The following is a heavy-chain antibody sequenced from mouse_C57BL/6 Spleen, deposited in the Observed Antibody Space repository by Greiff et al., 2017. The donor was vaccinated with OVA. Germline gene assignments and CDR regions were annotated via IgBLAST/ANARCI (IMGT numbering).Heavy chain of an antibody. Sequence: EVKLVESEGGLVQPGSSMKLSCTASGFTFSDYYMAWVRQVPEKGLEWVANINYDGSSTYYLDSLKSRFIISRDNAKNILYLQMSSLKSEDTATYYCARDDGWGFAYWGQGTLVTVSA. CDR1: GFTFSDYY. J-gene: IGHJ3*01. V-gene: IGHV5-16*01. CDR2: INYDGSST. CDR3: ARDDGWGFAY. D-gene: IGHD2-3*01.